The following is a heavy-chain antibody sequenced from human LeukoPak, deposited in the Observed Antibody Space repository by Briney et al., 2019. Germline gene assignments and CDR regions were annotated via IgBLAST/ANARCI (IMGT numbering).Heavy chain of an antibody. Sequence: PGGSLRLSCAASGYIFSSYGMHWVRQAPGKGLEYVSAISSNGGSTYYADSVKGRFTISRDNSKNTLYLQMSSLRAEDTAVYYCVIGGSYQSPDFDYWGQGTLVTVSS. D-gene: IGHD1-26*01. CDR3: VIGGSYQSPDFDY. CDR2: ISSNGGST. V-gene: IGHV3-64D*06. J-gene: IGHJ4*02. CDR1: GYIFSSYG.